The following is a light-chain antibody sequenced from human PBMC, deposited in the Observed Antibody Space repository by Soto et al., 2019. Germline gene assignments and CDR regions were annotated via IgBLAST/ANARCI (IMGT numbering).Light chain of an antibody. CDR2: EVS. Sequence: QSALTQPASVSGSPGQSITISCTGASSDVGGYNYVSWYQQHPGKAPKLMIYEVSHRPSEISNRFSGSKSGNTASLTISGLQAGDEADYYCSSYSSSTTLHVFGTGTKVTVL. CDR3: SSYSSSTTLHV. J-gene: IGLJ1*01. V-gene: IGLV2-14*01. CDR1: SSDVGGYNY.